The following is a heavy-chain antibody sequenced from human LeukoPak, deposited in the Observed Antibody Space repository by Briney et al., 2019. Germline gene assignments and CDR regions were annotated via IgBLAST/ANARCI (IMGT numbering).Heavy chain of an antibody. Sequence: PGGSLRLSCAASGFTFSSYGMHWVRQAPGKGLEWVAVIWYDGSNKYYADSVKGRFTISRDNSKNTLYLQMNSLRAEDTAVYYCAREGGSGWYTGTSARPVEYYFDYWGQGTLVTVSS. CDR2: IWYDGSNK. D-gene: IGHD6-19*01. J-gene: IGHJ4*02. CDR1: GFTFSSYG. V-gene: IGHV3-33*01. CDR3: AREGGSGWYTGTSARPVEYYFDY.